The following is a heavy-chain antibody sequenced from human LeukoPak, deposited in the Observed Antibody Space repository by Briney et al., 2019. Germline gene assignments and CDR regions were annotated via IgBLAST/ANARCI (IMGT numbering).Heavy chain of an antibody. CDR2: ISYSGST. J-gene: IGHJ3*02. CDR3: ARETRLHSGSYSNDAFDI. V-gene: IGHV4-59*01. D-gene: IGHD1-26*01. Sequence: SETLSLTCTVSGGSISSYYWSWIRQPPGKGLEWIGYISYSGSTDYNPSLKSRVTISLDTSKKQFSLRLSSVTAADTAVYYCARETRLHSGSYSNDAFDIWGQGTMVTVSS. CDR1: GGSISSYY.